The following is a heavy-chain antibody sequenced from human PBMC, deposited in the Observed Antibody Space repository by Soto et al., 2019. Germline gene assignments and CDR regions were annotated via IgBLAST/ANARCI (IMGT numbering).Heavy chain of an antibody. J-gene: IGHJ4*02. V-gene: IGHV3-23*01. D-gene: IGHD6-19*01. CDR2: VCGSGGIT. CDR3: AKPGPGRQVQY. Sequence: VGSLRLSCAASGFTFSGVVVSCVRQAPGKGLEGGSAVCGSGGITYYADSVKGRFTISRDNSKNTLYLQMNSLRAEDTAVYYCAKPGPGRQVQYWGQGTLVTVSS. CDR1: GFTFSGVV.